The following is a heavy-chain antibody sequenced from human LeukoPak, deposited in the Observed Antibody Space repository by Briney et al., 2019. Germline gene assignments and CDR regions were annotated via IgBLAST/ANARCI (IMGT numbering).Heavy chain of an antibody. CDR3: ARARGSMVRGVKHDGWFDP. J-gene: IGHJ5*02. V-gene: IGHV4-34*01. CDR2: INHSGST. Sequence: PSETLSLTCAVYGGSFSGYYWSWIRKPPPKGLELIGKINHSGSTNYNPSLKSRVTIVVDTSKKQFSLKLSSVTAADTAVYYCARARGSMVRGVKHDGWFDPWGQGTLVTVSS. CDR1: GGSFSGYY. D-gene: IGHD3-10*01.